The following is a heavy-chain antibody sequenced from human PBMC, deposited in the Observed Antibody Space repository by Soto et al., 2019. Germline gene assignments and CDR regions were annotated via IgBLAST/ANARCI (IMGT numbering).Heavy chain of an antibody. J-gene: IGHJ3*02. CDR3: AREGGAGSSTQSDAFDI. CDR2: INPSGGST. D-gene: IGHD2-2*01. V-gene: IGHV1-46*03. Sequence: ASVKVSCKASGYTFTSYYMHWVRQAPGQGLEWMGIINPSGGSTSYAQKFQGRVTMTRDTSTSTVYMELSSLRSEDTAVYYCAREGGAGSSTQSDAFDIWGQGTMVTVSS. CDR1: GYTFTSYY.